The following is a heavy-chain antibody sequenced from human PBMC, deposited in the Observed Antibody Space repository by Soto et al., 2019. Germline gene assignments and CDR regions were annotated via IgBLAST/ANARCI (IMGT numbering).Heavy chain of an antibody. CDR2: IRSKPYGGTA. CDR3: TRGQDYHALAPRYYHYGVDV. Sequence: GGSLRLSCTASGSTFGGDTVSWFRQAPGKGLEWVGFIRSKPYGGTAEYAASVKGRFTISRDDSKTIAYLQMNSLKTEDTAVYYCTRGQDYHALAPRYYHYGVDVWGQGSTVTVSS. D-gene: IGHD3-10*01. V-gene: IGHV3-49*03. CDR1: GSTFGGDT. J-gene: IGHJ6*02.